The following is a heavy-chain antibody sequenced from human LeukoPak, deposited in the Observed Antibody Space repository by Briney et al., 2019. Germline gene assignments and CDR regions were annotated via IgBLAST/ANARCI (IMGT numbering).Heavy chain of an antibody. J-gene: IGHJ4*02. CDR3: ARGNPRYSSGLGFDY. Sequence: SETLSLTCTVSGGSISSGGYYWSWIRQHPGKGLEWIGHIYPSGTTYYNPSLKSQVTISVDTSKVQFSLTLRSATAADTAVYYCARGNPRYSSGLGFDYWGQGSLVTVSS. CDR2: IYPSGTT. D-gene: IGHD6-19*01. V-gene: IGHV4-31*01. CDR1: GGSISSGGYY.